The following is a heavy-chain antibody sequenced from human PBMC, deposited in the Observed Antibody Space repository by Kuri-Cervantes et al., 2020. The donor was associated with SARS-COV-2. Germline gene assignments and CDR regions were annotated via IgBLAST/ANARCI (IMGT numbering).Heavy chain of an antibody. CDR3: ARVHSYGPQDYYYYGMDV. V-gene: IGHV3-21*01. CDR2: ISSSSSYI. J-gene: IGHJ6*02. CDR1: GFTFSSYS. D-gene: IGHD5-18*01. Sequence: GGSLRLSCAASGFTFSSYSMNWVRQAPGKGLEWVSSISSSSSYIYYADSVKGRFTISRDNAKNSLYLQMNSLRAEDTAVYYCARVHSYGPQDYYYYGMDVWGQGTTVTVS.